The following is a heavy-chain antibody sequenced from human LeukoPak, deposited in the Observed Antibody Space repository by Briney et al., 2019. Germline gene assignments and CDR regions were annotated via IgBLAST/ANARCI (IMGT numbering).Heavy chain of an antibody. V-gene: IGHV1-24*01. Sequence: ASVKVSCKVSGYTLTELSMHWVRQAPGKGLEWMGGFDPEDGETIYAQKFQGRVTMTRDTSTSTVYMELSSLRSEDTAVYYCARDPSDITMVRGVPHPSFDYWGQGTLVTVSS. CDR2: FDPEDGET. J-gene: IGHJ4*02. CDR3: ARDPSDITMVRGVPHPSFDY. CDR1: GYTLTELS. D-gene: IGHD3-10*01.